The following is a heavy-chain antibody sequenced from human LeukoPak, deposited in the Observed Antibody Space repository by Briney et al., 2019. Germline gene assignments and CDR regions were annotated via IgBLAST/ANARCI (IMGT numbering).Heavy chain of an antibody. CDR2: ISGSGGST. CDR3: ARAPVIGNSLFDY. D-gene: IGHD4-23*01. V-gene: IGHV3-23*01. J-gene: IGHJ4*02. CDR1: GFTFSSYA. Sequence: GGSLRLSCAASGFTFSSYAMSWVRQAPGKGLEWVSAISGSGGSTYYADSVKGRFTISRDNSKNTLYLQMNSLRAEDTAVYYCARAPVIGNSLFDYWGQGTLVTVSS.